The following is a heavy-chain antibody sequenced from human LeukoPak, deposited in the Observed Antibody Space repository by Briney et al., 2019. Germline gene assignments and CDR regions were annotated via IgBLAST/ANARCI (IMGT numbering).Heavy chain of an antibody. CDR3: AKVLSNSGSYSPDY. V-gene: IGHV3-30*18. CDR2: MSYDGGNK. Sequence: LSLSSAASGFTFSSYSMHGGRAASGKGVGWGGAMSYDGGNKFYADSVKGRFTIARDISKNTLYLQMNSLRAEDTAVYYCAKVLSNSGSYSPDYWGQGTLVTVSS. CDR1: GFTFSSYS. J-gene: IGHJ4*02. D-gene: IGHD1-26*01.